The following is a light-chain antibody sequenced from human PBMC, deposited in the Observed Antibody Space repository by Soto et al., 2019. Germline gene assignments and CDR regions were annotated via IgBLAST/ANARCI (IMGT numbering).Light chain of an antibody. J-gene: IGKJ4*01. CDR2: DAS. Sequence: ESVLTQSPATLSLSPGVRATLSCRASQSVNKYLAWDQQKPGQAPRLLIHDASNRAPGIPARFSDSGAGRDFPLTISSLEPEDLGVYYCQQRSNWPQIPFGVGTQVQI. CDR1: QSVNKY. V-gene: IGKV3-11*02. CDR3: QQRSNWPQIP.